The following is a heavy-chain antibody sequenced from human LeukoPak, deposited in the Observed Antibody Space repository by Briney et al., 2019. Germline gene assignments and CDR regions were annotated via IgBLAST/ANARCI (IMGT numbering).Heavy chain of an antibody. Sequence: GGSLRLSCAASGFTFNNYWMSWVRQAPGKGLEWVANIKQDGSEKYYVDSVKGRFTVSRDNAKNSLYLQMNSLRAEDTAVYYCARAPLLWFGEPYYFDYWGQGTLVTVSS. V-gene: IGHV3-7*01. D-gene: IGHD3-10*01. CDR3: ARAPLLWFGEPYYFDY. CDR2: IKQDGSEK. CDR1: GFTFNNYW. J-gene: IGHJ4*02.